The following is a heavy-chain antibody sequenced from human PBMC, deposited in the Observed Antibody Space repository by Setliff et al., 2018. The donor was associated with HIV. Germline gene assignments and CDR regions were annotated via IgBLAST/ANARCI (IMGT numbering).Heavy chain of an antibody. CDR2: IYYSGST. D-gene: IGHD2-8*01. CDR1: GGSIKSSSDY. Sequence: SETLSLTCTVSGGSIKSSSDYWGWIRQPPGKGLEWIGTIYYSGSTYYNPSLESRVTISMDTSKNQFSLKLNSVTAADTAVYYCARRGRDGVFIMFATGFDPWGQGALVTVSS. J-gene: IGHJ5*02. CDR3: ARRGRDGVFIMFATGFDP. V-gene: IGHV4-39*01.